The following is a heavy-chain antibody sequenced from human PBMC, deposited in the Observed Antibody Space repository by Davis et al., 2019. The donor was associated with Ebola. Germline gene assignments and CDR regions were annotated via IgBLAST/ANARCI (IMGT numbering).Heavy chain of an antibody. D-gene: IGHD3-16*01. J-gene: IGHJ4*02. V-gene: IGHV1-69*13. CDR3: ARDFGGGNYYFDY. CDR2: IIPIFDTP. Sequence: SVKVSCKTSGGSFSSHPISWVRQAPRQGLEWMGGIIPIFDTPHYAQKFQGRITITADASTSTAYMELSSLRSEETATYFCARDFGGGNYYFDYWGPGTPVTVSS. CDR1: GGSFSSHP.